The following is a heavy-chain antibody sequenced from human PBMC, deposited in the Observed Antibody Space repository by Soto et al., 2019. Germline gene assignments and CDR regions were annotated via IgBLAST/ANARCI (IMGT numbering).Heavy chain of an antibody. Sequence: QVQLQESGPGLVKPSQTLSLTCTVSGGSISSGDYYWSWIRQPPGKGLEWIGYIYYGSTSYNPSLKSRVTISVDPSKNQFSLKLSSVTAADTAVYYCARGATPGTPYNWSDPWGQGTLVTVSS. D-gene: IGHD2-2*01. CDR2: IYYGST. CDR3: ARGATPGTPYNWSDP. V-gene: IGHV4-30-4*01. J-gene: IGHJ5*02. CDR1: GGSISSGDYY.